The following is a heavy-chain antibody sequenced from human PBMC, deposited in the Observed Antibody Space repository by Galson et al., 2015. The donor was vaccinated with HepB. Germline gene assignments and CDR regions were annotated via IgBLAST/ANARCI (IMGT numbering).Heavy chain of an antibody. CDR1: GFTFSSYW. V-gene: IGHV3-7*03. CDR3: ARDHDWRYYYYYMDV. J-gene: IGHJ6*03. CDR2: IKQDGSEK. D-gene: IGHD3-9*01. Sequence: SLRLSCAASGFTFSSYWMSWVRQAPGKGLEWVANIKQDGSEKYYVDSVKGRFTISRDNAKNSLYLQMNSLRAEDTAVYYCARDHDWRYYYYYMDVWGKGTTVTVSS.